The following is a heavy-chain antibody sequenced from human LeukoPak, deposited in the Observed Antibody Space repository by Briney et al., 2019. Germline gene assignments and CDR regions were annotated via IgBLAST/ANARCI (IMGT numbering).Heavy chain of an antibody. V-gene: IGHV3-66*01. J-gene: IGHJ4*02. CDR1: GFSVSSNY. Sequence: PGGSLRLSCAASGFSVSSNYMAWVRQAPGKGLEWVSVIYNGGSTKYGDSVQDRFTISRDKSKNTLHLQMNSLRAEDTALYYCARACRWLAFDDWGQGALVTVSA. CDR2: IYNGGST. CDR3: ARACRWLAFDD. D-gene: IGHD6-19*01.